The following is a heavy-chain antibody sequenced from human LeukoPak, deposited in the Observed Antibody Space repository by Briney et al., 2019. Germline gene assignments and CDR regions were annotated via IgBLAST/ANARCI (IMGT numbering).Heavy chain of an antibody. CDR2: IYYSGTT. Sequence: SETLSLTCTVSGDSISSSSSYWGWIRQPPGKRLEWIGSIYYSGTTYYNPSLKSRVTISVDTSKNQFSLKLSSVTAADTAVYYCARRASGAGGTKAIDYWGQGTLVTVSS. CDR3: ARRASGAGGTKAIDY. V-gene: IGHV4-39*01. CDR1: GDSISSSSSY. D-gene: IGHD6-13*01. J-gene: IGHJ4*02.